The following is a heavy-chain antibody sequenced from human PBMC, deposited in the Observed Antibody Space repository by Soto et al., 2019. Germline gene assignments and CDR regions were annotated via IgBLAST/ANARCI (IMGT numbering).Heavy chain of an antibody. J-gene: IGHJ3*02. D-gene: IGHD4-17*01. CDR2: ISGYNGNT. V-gene: IGHV1-18*01. CDR1: GYTFTSYD. Sequence: QVQVVQSGAEVKKPGASVKVSCKTSGYTFTSYDISWVRQAPGQGLEWMGWISGYNGNTNYAQKLQGRVTMTTDTSTSTAYLEPRSLRSDDTAVYYCARESATTHDGFDIWGQGTMVIVSS. CDR3: ARESATTHDGFDI.